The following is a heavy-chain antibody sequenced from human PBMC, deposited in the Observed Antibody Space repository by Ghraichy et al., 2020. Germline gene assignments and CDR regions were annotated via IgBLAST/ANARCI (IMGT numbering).Heavy chain of an antibody. CDR3: AKGLRLGELGDALEM. J-gene: IGHJ3*02. D-gene: IGHD3-16*01. Sequence: DSVKGRFTISRDNARNTLYLQMNSLRAEDTAVYYCAKGLRLGELGDALEMWGQGTMVAVSS. V-gene: IGHV3-30*02.